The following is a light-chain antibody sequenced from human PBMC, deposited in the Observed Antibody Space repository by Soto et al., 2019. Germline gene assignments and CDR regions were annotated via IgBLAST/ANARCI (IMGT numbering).Light chain of an antibody. CDR2: DAS. V-gene: IGKV3-20*01. CDR1: QSVSSNF. J-gene: IGKJ3*01. CDR3: QQYGNSPLT. Sequence: EIVLTQSPGTLSLSPGERATLSCRASQSVSSNFLAWYQEKPGQAPRLLIYDASSRATGIPDRFSGSGSGTDFTLTISRLEPEDFAVYYCQQYGNSPLTFGPGTKVDIK.